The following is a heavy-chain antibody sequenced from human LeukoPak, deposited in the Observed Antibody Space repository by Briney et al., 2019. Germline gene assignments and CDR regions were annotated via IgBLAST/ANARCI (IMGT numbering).Heavy chain of an antibody. CDR3: ARDWTY. J-gene: IGHJ4*02. V-gene: IGHV3-30*03. Sequence: GGSLRLSCAASGFTFSCCDMHWVRQAPGKGLEWMALISYDGSDKYYADSVKGRFTISRDNSKNTLFLQMNSLRTEDTAVYYCARDWTYWGQGTLVTVSS. CDR1: GFTFSCCD. CDR2: ISYDGSDK. D-gene: IGHD3/OR15-3a*01.